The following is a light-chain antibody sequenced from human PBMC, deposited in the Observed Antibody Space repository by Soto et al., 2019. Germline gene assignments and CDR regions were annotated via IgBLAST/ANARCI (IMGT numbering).Light chain of an antibody. Sequence: LAQPASVSGFPGQSITISCTGTSSDVGGYNYVSWYQQHPGKAPKLMIYDVSNRPSGVSNRFSGSKSGNTASLTISGLQAEDEADYYCSSYTSSSTRVFGTGTKVTVL. J-gene: IGLJ1*01. V-gene: IGLV2-14*01. CDR2: DVS. CDR3: SSYTSSSTRV. CDR1: SSDVGGYNY.